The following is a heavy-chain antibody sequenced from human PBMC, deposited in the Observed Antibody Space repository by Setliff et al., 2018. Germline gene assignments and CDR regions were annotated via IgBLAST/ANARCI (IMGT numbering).Heavy chain of an antibody. Sequence: GASVKVSCKSSGFTFTDYGITWVRQVPGQGLEWMGWINNYNFNTQYAQSFQGRVTMTTDTSKSAAYMDLRGLRSDDTAVYYCAISTLSICSGGSCPNAFDVWGQGTMVTVSS. V-gene: IGHV1-18*01. CDR1: GFTFTDYG. CDR2: INNYNFNT. D-gene: IGHD2-15*01. CDR3: AISTLSICSGGSCPNAFDV. J-gene: IGHJ3*01.